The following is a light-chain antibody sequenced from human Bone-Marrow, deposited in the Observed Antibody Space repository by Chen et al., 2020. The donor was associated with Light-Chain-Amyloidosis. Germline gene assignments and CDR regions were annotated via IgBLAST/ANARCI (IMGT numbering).Light chain of an antibody. J-gene: IGLJ3*02. V-gene: IGLV6-57*01. CDR1: SGSIATNY. Sequence: NFMLTQPHSVSESPGQTVIISCTRSSGSIATNYVQWYQQRPGSSPTTVIYEDDQRPSGVPDRFSGSSDRSSNSASLTISGLKTEDEADYYCQFYQCSSQGVFGGGTKLTVL. CDR2: EDD. CDR3: QFYQCSSQGV.